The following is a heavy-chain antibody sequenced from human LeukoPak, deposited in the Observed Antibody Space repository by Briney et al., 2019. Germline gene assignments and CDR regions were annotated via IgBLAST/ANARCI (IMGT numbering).Heavy chain of an antibody. Sequence: GGSLRLSCAASGFTFDDYGMSWVRQAPGKGLEWVSGINWNGGSTGYADSVKGRFTISRDNAKNSLYLQMNSLRAEDTALYYCARGSYYYDSSGYENFDYWGQGTLVTVSS. V-gene: IGHV3-20*04. CDR2: INWNGGST. D-gene: IGHD3-22*01. CDR3: ARGSYYYDSSGYENFDY. CDR1: GFTFDDYG. J-gene: IGHJ4*02.